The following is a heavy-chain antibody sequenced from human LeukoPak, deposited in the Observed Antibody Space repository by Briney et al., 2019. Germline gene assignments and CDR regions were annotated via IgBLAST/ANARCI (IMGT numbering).Heavy chain of an antibody. D-gene: IGHD6-19*01. Sequence: GGSLRLSCAASGFSLSSYTMNWVRQAPGKGLEWVSSISSSSYIYYADSVKGRFTISRDNAKNSLYLQMNSLRAEDTAVYYCAKYSSGWYLYYFDYWGQGTLVTVSS. J-gene: IGHJ4*02. CDR1: GFSLSSYT. CDR2: ISSSSYI. V-gene: IGHV3-21*01. CDR3: AKYSSGWYLYYFDY.